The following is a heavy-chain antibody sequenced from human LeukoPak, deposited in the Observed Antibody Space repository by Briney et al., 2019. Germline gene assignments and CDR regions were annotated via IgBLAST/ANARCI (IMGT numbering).Heavy chain of an antibody. CDR3: ARDLRRFAAYYFDY. CDR1: GFTFSGYA. D-gene: IGHD5/OR15-5a*01. V-gene: IGHV3-30*03. CDR2: ISSDGRDK. J-gene: IGHJ4*02. Sequence: PGGSLRLSCAASGFTFSGYAIHWVRQAPGKGLEWVAVISSDGRDKHHADSVKGRLTISRDNSENTLYLQTNSLRAEDTAVYYCARDLRRFAAYYFDYWGQGTLVTVSS.